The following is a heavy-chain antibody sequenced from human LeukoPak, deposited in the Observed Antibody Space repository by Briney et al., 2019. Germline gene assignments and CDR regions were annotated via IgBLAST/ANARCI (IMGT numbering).Heavy chain of an antibody. CDR2: IWYDGSNK. CDR1: GFTFRSYG. Sequence: GGSLSLSCAASGFTFRSYGMHWVRQAPGKGLEWVAVIWYDGSNKYYADSVKGRFTISRDNSKNTLYLQMNSLRAEDTAVYYCARISLESSGWYSLDYWGQGTLVTVSS. J-gene: IGHJ4*02. CDR3: ARISLESSGWYSLDY. D-gene: IGHD6-19*01. V-gene: IGHV3-33*01.